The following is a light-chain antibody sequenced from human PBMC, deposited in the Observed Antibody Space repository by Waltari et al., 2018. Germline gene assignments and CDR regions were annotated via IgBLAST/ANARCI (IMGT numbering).Light chain of an antibody. CDR1: KTIRTY. V-gene: IGKV3-15*01. CDR3: HQYNEWPHT. J-gene: IGKJ2*01. Sequence: PPSKASKTIRTYLAWYQQKPGQAPRLLMYDSSSRATDFPARFSGSGSGTTFTLTIRSLQSEDYALYYCHQYNEWPHTFGQGTNLAIK. CDR2: DSS.